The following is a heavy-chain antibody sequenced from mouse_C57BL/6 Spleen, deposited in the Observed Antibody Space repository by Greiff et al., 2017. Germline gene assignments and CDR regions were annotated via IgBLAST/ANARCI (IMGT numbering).Heavy chain of an antibody. Sequence: QVQLQQSGAELVKPGASVKISCKASGYAFSSYWMNWVKQRPGKGLEWIGQIYPGDGDTNYNGKFKGKATLTADKSSSTACMQLSSLTSEDSAVYFCAREGDGYYLDYWGQGTTLTVSS. CDR1: GYAFSSYW. D-gene: IGHD2-3*01. J-gene: IGHJ2*01. CDR3: AREGDGYYLDY. CDR2: IYPGDGDT. V-gene: IGHV1-80*01.